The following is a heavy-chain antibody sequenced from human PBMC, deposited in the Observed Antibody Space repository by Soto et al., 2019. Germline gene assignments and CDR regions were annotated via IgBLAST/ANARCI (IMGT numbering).Heavy chain of an antibody. V-gene: IGHV4-59*08. D-gene: IGHD1-26*01. CDR1: GDSIGTYN. J-gene: IGHJ6*02. CDR3: VRLGIGALHGLVDV. Sequence: QVQLQASGPGLVKPSDTLSLTCTVSGDSIGTYNWGWIRQPPGKRLEWIGYIYSNGGTSYNPALKSRVTISADTSTKQFSLRLSSVTAADTAVYYCVRLGIGALHGLVDVWGQGTTVTVSS. CDR2: IYSNGGT.